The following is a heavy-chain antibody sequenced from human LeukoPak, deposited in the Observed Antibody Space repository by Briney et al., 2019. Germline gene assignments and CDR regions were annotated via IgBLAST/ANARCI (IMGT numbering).Heavy chain of an antibody. J-gene: IGHJ3*02. CDR1: GGSISSSNW. D-gene: IGHD3-10*01. V-gene: IGHV4-4*02. CDR3: ARVWFGEFMAFDI. Sequence: SGTLPLTCAVSGGSISSSNWWSWVRQPPGKGLEWIGEIYHSGSTNYNPSLKSRVTISVDKSKNQFSLKLSSVTAADTAVYYCARVWFGEFMAFDIWGQGTMVTVSS. CDR2: IYHSGST.